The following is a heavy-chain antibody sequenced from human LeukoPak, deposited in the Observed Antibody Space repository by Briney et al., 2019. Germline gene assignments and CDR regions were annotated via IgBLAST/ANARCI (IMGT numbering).Heavy chain of an antibody. Sequence: ASVKVSCKASGGTFSSYAISWVRQAPGQGLEWMGGIIPIFGTANYARKFQGRVTITADESTSTAYMELSSLRSEDTAVYYCARVDDYGGNVLVYWGQGTQVTVSS. V-gene: IGHV1-69*01. D-gene: IGHD4-23*01. CDR2: IIPIFGTA. CDR3: ARVDDYGGNVLVY. CDR1: GGTFSSYA. J-gene: IGHJ4*02.